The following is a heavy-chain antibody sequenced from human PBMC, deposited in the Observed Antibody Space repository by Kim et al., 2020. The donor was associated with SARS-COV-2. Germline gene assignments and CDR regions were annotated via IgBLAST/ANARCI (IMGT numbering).Heavy chain of an antibody. Sequence: SETLSLTCTVSGGSISSGGYYWSWIRQHPGKGLEWIGYTYYSGSTYYNPSLKRRVTISVDTSKNQFSRKLSSVTAADTAVDYCARAGRRRITIFGVVGAFDIWGQGTMVTVSS. D-gene: IGHD3-3*01. CDR3: ARAGRRRITIFGVVGAFDI. V-gene: IGHV4-31*03. J-gene: IGHJ3*02. CDR1: GGSISSGGYY. CDR2: TYYSGST.